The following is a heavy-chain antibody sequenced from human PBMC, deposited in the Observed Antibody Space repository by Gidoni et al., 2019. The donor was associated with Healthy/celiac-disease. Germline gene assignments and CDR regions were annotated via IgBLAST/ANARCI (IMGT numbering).Heavy chain of an antibody. CDR1: GGPFSRYA. CDR3: ARVSPKAAGTVDV. J-gene: IGHJ6*02. CDR2: IIPILGIA. Sequence: QVQLVQSGAEVKKPGSSVTVSCKASGGPFSRYAISWVRQAPGQGLEWMGRIIPILGIANYAQKFQGRVTITADKSTSTAYMELSSLRSEDTAVYYCARVSPKAAGTVDVWGQGTTVTVSS. V-gene: IGHV1-69*04. D-gene: IGHD6-13*01.